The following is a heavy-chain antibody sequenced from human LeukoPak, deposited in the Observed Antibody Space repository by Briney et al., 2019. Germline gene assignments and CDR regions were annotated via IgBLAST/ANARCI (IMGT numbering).Heavy chain of an antibody. J-gene: IGHJ4*02. Sequence: ASVKVSCKASGYTFTTYGVSWVRQAPGQGLEWMGWISAYTGNTNYAQKLQGRVTMTTDTSTSTAYMELRSLRADDTAVYYCARGQSGSYLSPSDYWGQGTLVTVSS. CDR2: ISAYTGNT. CDR1: GYTFTTYG. V-gene: IGHV1-18*01. D-gene: IGHD1-26*01. CDR3: ARGQSGSYLSPSDY.